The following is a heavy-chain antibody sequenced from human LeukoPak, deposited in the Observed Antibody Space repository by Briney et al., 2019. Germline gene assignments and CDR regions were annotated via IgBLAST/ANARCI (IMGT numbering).Heavy chain of an antibody. Sequence: GSLRLSCAASGFTFSSYAMSWIRQPPGKGLEWIGEINHSGSTNYNSSLKSRVTISVDTSKNQFSLKLSSVTAADTAVYYCASVVRGAYYYYYGMDVWGQGTTVTVSS. CDR2: INHSGST. CDR1: GFTFSSYA. D-gene: IGHD3-10*02. J-gene: IGHJ6*02. V-gene: IGHV4-34*01. CDR3: ASVVRGAYYYYYGMDV.